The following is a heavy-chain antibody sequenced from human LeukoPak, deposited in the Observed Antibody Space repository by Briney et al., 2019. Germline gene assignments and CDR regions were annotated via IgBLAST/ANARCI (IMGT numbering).Heavy chain of an antibody. CDR3: ARTGGAIDY. J-gene: IGHJ4*02. CDR1: GGSISSGDYY. CDR2: IYYSGST. D-gene: IGHD2-8*02. V-gene: IGHV4-30-4*01. Sequence: PSETLSLTCTVSGGSISSGDYYWSWIRQPPGKGLEWIGYIYYSGSTYYNPSLKSRVTISVDTSKNQFSLKLNSVTAADTAVHYCARTGGAIDYWGQGTLVTVSS.